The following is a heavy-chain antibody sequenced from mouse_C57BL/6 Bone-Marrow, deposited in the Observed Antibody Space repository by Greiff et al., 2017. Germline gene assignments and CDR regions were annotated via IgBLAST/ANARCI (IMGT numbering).Heavy chain of an antibody. J-gene: IGHJ4*01. D-gene: IGHD1-1*01. V-gene: IGHV1-5*01. CDR3: TRENYGPYYYAMDY. CDR2: IYPGNSDT. Sequence: SGTVLARPGASVKMSCKTSGYTFTSYWMHWVKQRPGQGLEWIGAIYPGNSDTSYNQKFKGKAKLTAVTSASTAYMELSSLTNEDSAVYYCTRENYGPYYYAMDYWGQGTSVTVSS. CDR1: GYTFTSYW.